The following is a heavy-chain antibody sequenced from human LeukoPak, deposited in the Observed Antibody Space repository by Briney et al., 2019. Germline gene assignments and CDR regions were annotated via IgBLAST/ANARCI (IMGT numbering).Heavy chain of an antibody. J-gene: IGHJ4*02. Sequence: ASVKVSCKPSGYTFTSFGISWVRQAPGQGLEWMGWIGAYNGDTNYAQKFQGRVTMTTDTSTSTAYMDLRSLRSDDTAVYYCTRDHCRGDNCPSFDHWGQGTLVTVSS. CDR1: GYTFTSFG. D-gene: IGHD2-15*01. CDR2: IGAYNGDT. V-gene: IGHV1-18*04. CDR3: TRDHCRGDNCPSFDH.